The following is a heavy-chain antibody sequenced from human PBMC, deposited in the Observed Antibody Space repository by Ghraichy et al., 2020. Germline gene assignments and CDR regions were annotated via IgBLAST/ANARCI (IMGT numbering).Heavy chain of an antibody. J-gene: IGHJ4*02. Sequence: GGSLRLSCAASGFTFDDYAMHWVRQAPGKGLEWVSGISWNSGSIGYADSVKGRFTISRDNAKNSLYLQMNSLRAEDTALYYCAKGSDYYDSSGYYGGEYYFDYWGQGTLVTVSS. CDR2: ISWNSGSI. CDR1: GFTFDDYA. CDR3: AKGSDYYDSSGYYGGEYYFDY. D-gene: IGHD3-22*01. V-gene: IGHV3-9*01.